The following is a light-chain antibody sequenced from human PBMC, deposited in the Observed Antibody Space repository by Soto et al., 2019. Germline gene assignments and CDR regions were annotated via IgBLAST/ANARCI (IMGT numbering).Light chain of an antibody. CDR2: DVS. J-gene: IGLJ2*01. Sequence: QSALTQPRSVSGSPGQSVTISCSETSSDVGGYNYVSWYQQHPGKAPKLMIYDVSKRPSGVPDRFSGSKSGNTASLTISGLQAEDEADYYCCSYAGATAVFGGGTKLTVL. CDR3: CSYAGATAV. V-gene: IGLV2-11*01. CDR1: SSDVGGYNY.